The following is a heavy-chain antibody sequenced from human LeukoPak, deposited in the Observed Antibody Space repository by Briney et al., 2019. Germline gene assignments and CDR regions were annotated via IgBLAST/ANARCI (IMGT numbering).Heavy chain of an antibody. J-gene: IGHJ4*02. D-gene: IGHD5-24*01. Sequence: SETPSLTCTVSGGSLSFSYWSWIRQPAGKGLEWIGRIYSSGSTNYNPSLKSRVTMSVDTSKNQFSLKLTSVTAADTAVYYCARVELATIDHFDYWGQGTLVTVSS. CDR2: IYSSGST. CDR3: ARVELATIDHFDY. CDR1: GGSLSFSY. V-gene: IGHV4-4*07.